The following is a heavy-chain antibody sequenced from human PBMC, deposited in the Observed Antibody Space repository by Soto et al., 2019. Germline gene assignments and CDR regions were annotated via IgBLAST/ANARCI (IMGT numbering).Heavy chain of an antibody. CDR1: GGTFSSYA. J-gene: IGHJ6*02. D-gene: IGHD5-12*01. Sequence: SVKVSCKASGGTFSSYAISWVRQAPGQGLEWMGGIIPIFGTANYAQKFQGRVTITADESTSTAYMELSSLRSEDTAVYYCARVKDGYTKYYYYYYGMDVWGQGTTVTVSS. V-gene: IGHV1-69*13. CDR3: ARVKDGYTKYYYYYYGMDV. CDR2: IIPIFGTA.